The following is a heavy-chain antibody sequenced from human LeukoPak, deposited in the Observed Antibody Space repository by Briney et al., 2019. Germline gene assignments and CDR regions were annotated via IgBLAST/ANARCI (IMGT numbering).Heavy chain of an antibody. CDR1: GFTFDDYV. V-gene: IGHV3-43*02. D-gene: IGHD3-10*02. J-gene: IGHJ3*02. CDR3: AKGNYDRAFDI. Sequence: GGSLRLSCAASGFTFDDYVMYWVRQTPGRGLEWVSLISWDGGSTYYADSVKGRFTISRDNSKNSLYLQMNSLRTEDTALYYCAKGNYDRAFDIWGQGTMVTVSS. CDR2: ISWDGGST.